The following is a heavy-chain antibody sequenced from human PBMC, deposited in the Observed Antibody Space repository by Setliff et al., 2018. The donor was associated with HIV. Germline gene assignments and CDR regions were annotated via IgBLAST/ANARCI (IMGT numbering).Heavy chain of an antibody. CDR3: ARFRGGYTYAKDY. D-gene: IGHD5-18*01. CDR2: IYYSGST. J-gene: IGHJ4*02. Sequence: SETLSLTCTVSGGSISSSSYYWGWIRQPPGKGLEWIGSIYYSGSTYYNPSLKSRVTISVDTSKNQFSLKLSSVTAADTAVYYCARFRGGYTYAKDYWGQGTLVTVSS. V-gene: IGHV4-39*01. CDR1: GGSISSSSYY.